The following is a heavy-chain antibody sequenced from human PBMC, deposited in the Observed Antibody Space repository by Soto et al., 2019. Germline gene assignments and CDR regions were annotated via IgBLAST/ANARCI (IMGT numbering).Heavy chain of an antibody. CDR3: AKGIRRVGATLADY. V-gene: IGHV3-30*18. CDR2: ISYDGSNK. CDR1: GFTFSSYG. Sequence: GGSLRLSCAASGFTFSSYGMHWVRQAPGKGLEWVAVISYDGSNKYYADSVKGRFTISRDNSKHTLYLQMNSLRAEDTAVYYCAKGIRRVGATLADYWGQGTLVTVSS. J-gene: IGHJ4*02. D-gene: IGHD1-26*01.